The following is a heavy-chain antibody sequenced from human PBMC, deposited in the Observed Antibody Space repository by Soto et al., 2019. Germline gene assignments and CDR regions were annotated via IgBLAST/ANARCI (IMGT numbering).Heavy chain of an antibody. D-gene: IGHD3-3*01. CDR3: ARGGIKVFGVIDY. V-gene: IGHV1-2*02. J-gene: IGHJ4*02. CDR1: GYTFTDYY. CDR2: IHSKSGGT. Sequence: QVQVVQSGTEVKKPGASVKVSCKASGYTFTDYYVHWVRQAPGQGLEWMGWIHSKSGGTNDAQKFQGRVTMTRDTSISTAYMELSRLTYDDTAVYYCARGGIKVFGVIDYWGQGTPVTVSS.